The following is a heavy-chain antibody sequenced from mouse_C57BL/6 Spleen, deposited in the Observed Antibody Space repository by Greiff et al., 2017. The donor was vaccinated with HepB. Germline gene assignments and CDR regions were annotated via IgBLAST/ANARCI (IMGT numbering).Heavy chain of an antibody. J-gene: IGHJ4*01. CDR2: ISSGSSTI. V-gene: IGHV5-17*01. CDR1: GFTFSDYG. CDR3: ARGGLRRPSMDY. D-gene: IGHD2-2*01. Sequence: EVKLMESGGGLVKPGGSLKLSCAASGFTFSDYGMHWVRQAPEKGLEWVAYISSGSSTIYYADTVKGRFTISRDNAKNTLFLQMTSLRSEDTAMYYCARGGLRRPSMDYWGQGTSVTVSS.